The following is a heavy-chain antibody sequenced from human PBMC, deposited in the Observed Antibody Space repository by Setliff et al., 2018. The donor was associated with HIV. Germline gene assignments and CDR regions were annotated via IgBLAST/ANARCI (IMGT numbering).Heavy chain of an antibody. J-gene: IGHJ3*02. CDR2: IYYSGST. D-gene: IGHD2-21*01. CDR1: GGSIRSGNYY. V-gene: IGHV4-61*01. Sequence: PSETLSLTCTVSGGSIRSGNYYWSWIRQHPGKGLEWIGYIYYSGSTNYNPSLKSRVTISVDTSKKQFSLKLISVTDADTAIYYCARHPYVKDAFDIWGQGTMVTVSS. CDR3: ARHPYVKDAFDI.